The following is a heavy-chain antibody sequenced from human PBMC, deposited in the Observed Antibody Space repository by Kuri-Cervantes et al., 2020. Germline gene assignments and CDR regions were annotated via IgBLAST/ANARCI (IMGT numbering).Heavy chain of an antibody. CDR3: ANPTLTIKGGMDV. CDR2: ISYDGSNK. Sequence: GEPLKISCAASGFTFSSYGMHWVRQAPGKGLEWVAVISYDGSNKYYADSVKGRFTISRDNSKNTLYLQMNSLRAEDTAVYYCANPTLTIKGGMDVWGQGTTVTVSS. CDR1: GFTFSSYG. J-gene: IGHJ6*02. V-gene: IGHV3-30*18. D-gene: IGHD3-9*01.